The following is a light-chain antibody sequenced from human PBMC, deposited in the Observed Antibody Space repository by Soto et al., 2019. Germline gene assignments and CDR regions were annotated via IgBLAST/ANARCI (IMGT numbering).Light chain of an antibody. V-gene: IGKV3-20*01. CDR1: QSLTSSY. CDR2: AAS. CDR3: QQYGSSPIT. Sequence: ENILTQSPGTLSLSPGERVTLSCRASQSLTSSYLAWYQQTPGQPPRLLIYAASSRATGIPDRFSGGGSGTDFTLTISRLEPEDFGVYYCQQYGSSPITFGQGTRL. J-gene: IGKJ5*01.